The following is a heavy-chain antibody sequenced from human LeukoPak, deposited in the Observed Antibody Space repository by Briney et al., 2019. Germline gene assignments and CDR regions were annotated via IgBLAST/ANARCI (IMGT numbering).Heavy chain of an antibody. CDR2: IYHSGST. Sequence: SETLSLTCAVSGGSISSGGYSWSWIRQPPGKGLEWIGYIYHSGSTYYNPCLKSRVTISVDRSKNQFSLKLSSVTAADTAVYYCARGPKRIYGDRYYYGMDVWGQGTTVAVSS. V-gene: IGHV4-30-2*01. J-gene: IGHJ6*02. CDR3: ARGPKRIYGDRYYYGMDV. D-gene: IGHD4-17*01. CDR1: GGSISSGGYS.